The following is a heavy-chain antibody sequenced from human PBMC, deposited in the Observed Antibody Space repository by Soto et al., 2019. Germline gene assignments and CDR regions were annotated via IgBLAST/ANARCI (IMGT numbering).Heavy chain of an antibody. Sequence: QVQLQQWGAGLLKPSETLSLTCAVYGGSFSGYYWSWIRQPPGKGLEWIGEINHSGSTNYNPSLTGTISLSVDPSKHQFSLTLSSVTPADTAVYYCARASGYSRSWDVVDYWGQGTLVTVSS. D-gene: IGHD6-13*01. CDR1: GGSFSGYY. CDR3: ARASGYSRSWDVVDY. J-gene: IGHJ4*02. V-gene: IGHV4-34*01. CDR2: INHSGST.